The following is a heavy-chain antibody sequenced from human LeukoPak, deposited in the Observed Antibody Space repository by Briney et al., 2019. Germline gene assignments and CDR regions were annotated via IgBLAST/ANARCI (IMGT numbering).Heavy chain of an antibody. V-gene: IGHV4-34*01. Sequence: NPSETLSLTCAGSGGAFTGYYWSWIRQPPGKGLEWIGEINHSGATNYNPFLKSRVTISVDTSKDQFSLRLTSVSAADTGVYYCATPTRGGIAVTGTFGHWGQGTQVTVSS. D-gene: IGHD6-19*01. J-gene: IGHJ4*02. CDR3: ATPTRGGIAVTGTFGH. CDR2: INHSGAT. CDR1: GGAFTGYY.